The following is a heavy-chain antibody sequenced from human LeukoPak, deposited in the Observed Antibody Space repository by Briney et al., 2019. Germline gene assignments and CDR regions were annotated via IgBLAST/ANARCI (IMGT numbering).Heavy chain of an antibody. CDR2: ISYDGSNK. CDR3: ARAGLLWFGELFSAFDI. Sequence: GGSLRLSCAASGFTFSSYAMHWVRQAPGKGLEWVAVISYDGSNKYYADSVKGRFTISRDNSKNTLYLKMNSLRAEDTAVYYCARAGLLWFGELFSAFDIWGQGTMVTVSS. CDR1: GFTFSSYA. J-gene: IGHJ3*02. D-gene: IGHD3-10*01. V-gene: IGHV3-30*04.